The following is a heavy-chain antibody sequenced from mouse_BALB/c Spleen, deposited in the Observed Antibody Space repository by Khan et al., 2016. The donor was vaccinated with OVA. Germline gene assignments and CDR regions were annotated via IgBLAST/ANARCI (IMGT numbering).Heavy chain of an antibody. J-gene: IGHJ4*01. CDR3: ARSNYYGSGLYAMDY. CDR1: GYTFTSYW. CDR2: IGPGSGSS. Sequence: DLVKPGASVKLSCKVSGYTFTSYWINWIKQRPGQGLEWIGQIGPGSGSSYYNEMFKGKAILSVEASSRTVYIQLSSLSSEDSAVYFWARSNYYGSGLYAMDYWGQGDSVTVSS. V-gene: IGHV1S41*01. D-gene: IGHD1-1*01.